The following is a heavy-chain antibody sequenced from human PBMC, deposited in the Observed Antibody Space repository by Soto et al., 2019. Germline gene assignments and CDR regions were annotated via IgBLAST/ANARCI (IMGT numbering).Heavy chain of an antibody. D-gene: IGHD3-3*01. Sequence: SETLSLTCTVSGGSISSYYWSWIRQPPGKGLEWIGYIYYSGSTNYNPSLKSRVTISVDTSKNQFSLKLSSVTAADTAVYYCARHHRGQKSRYYDFYTDHYFDYWGQGTLVTVSS. CDR3: ARHHRGQKSRYYDFYTDHYFDY. CDR2: IYYSGST. CDR1: GGSISSYY. J-gene: IGHJ4*02. V-gene: IGHV4-59*08.